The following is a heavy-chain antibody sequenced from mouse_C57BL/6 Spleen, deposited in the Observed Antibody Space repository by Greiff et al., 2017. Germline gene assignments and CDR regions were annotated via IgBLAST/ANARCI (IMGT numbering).Heavy chain of an antibody. V-gene: IGHV1-52*01. J-gene: IGHJ3*01. CDR1: GYTFTSYW. Sequence: QVQLQQSGAELVRPGSSVKLSCKASGYTFTSYWMHWVKQRPIQGLEWIGNIDPSDSETHYNQKFKDKATLTVDKSSSTAYMQLSSLTSEDSAVYYCVYGSSYGGFAYWGQGTLVTVSA. CDR3: VYGSSYGGFAY. CDR2: IDPSDSET. D-gene: IGHD1-1*01.